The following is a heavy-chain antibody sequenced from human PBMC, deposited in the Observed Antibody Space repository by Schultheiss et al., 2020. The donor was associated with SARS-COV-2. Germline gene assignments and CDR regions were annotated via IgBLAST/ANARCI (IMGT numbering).Heavy chain of an antibody. Sequence: GGSLRLSCAASGFTFSSYAMHWVRQAPGKGLEWVAVISYDGSNKYYADSVKGRFIISRDNSRNTLYLQTNSLRAEDTAVYYCVRSYGDYGGETGYYYGMDVWGQGTTVTVSS. V-gene: IGHV3-30*07. CDR1: GFTFSSYA. CDR2: ISYDGSNK. CDR3: VRSYGDYGGETGYYYGMDV. D-gene: IGHD4-17*01. J-gene: IGHJ6*02.